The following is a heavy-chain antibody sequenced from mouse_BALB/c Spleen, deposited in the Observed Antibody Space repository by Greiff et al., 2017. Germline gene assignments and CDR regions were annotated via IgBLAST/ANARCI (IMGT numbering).Heavy chain of an antibody. D-gene: IGHD2-4*01. Sequence: EVQLVESGGGLVQPGGSLKLSCAASGFTFSSYTMSWVRQTPEKRLEWVAYISNGGGSTYYPDTVKGRFTISRDNAKNTLYLQMSSLKSEDTAMYYCARHDYYYAMDYWGQGTSVTVSA. J-gene: IGHJ4*01. V-gene: IGHV5-12-2*01. CDR2: ISNGGGST. CDR1: GFTFSSYT. CDR3: ARHDYYYAMDY.